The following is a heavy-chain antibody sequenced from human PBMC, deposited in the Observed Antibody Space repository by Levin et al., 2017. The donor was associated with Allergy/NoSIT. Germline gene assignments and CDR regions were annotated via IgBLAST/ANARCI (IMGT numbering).Heavy chain of an antibody. CDR1: GFTFDDYA. Sequence: GGSLRLSCAASGFTFDDYAMHWVRQAPGKGLEWVSGISWNSGSIGYADSVKGRFTISRDNAKNSLYLQMNSLRAEDTALYYCATEFQGDYYDSSGYPTYWGQGTLVTVSS. J-gene: IGHJ4*02. CDR2: ISWNSGSI. V-gene: IGHV3-9*01. D-gene: IGHD3-22*01. CDR3: ATEFQGDYYDSSGYPTY.